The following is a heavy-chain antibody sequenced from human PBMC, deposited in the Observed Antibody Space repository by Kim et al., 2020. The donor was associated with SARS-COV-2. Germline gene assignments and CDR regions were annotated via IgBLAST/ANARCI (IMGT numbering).Heavy chain of an antibody. J-gene: IGHJ4*01. Sequence: SETLTLTCTVSGGTICSGGYYWCCMRQHPGQGLEWIGNSNYSGRTYYNPALKSRVTITVDTSKNQFSLMLSPVTDADTAVYYCTRDGGAGYGRPGIFDY. CDR1: GGTICSGGYY. CDR2: SNYSGRT. D-gene: IGHD5-12*01. CDR3: TRDGGAGYGRPGIFDY. V-gene: IGHV4-31*03.